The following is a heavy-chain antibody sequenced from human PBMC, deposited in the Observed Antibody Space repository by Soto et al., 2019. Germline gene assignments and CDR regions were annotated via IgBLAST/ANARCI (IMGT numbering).Heavy chain of an antibody. CDR2: IYYNEST. Sequence: SETLSLTCTVSGGSISSYYWSWIRHPPGKGLEWIGYIYYNESTNYNPSLKSRVTISVDTSKNQVSLKLSSVTAADTAVYYCAREYPQFDPWGQGALVTVSS. CDR3: AREYPQFDP. V-gene: IGHV4-59*01. D-gene: IGHD2-2*02. J-gene: IGHJ5*02. CDR1: GGSISSYY.